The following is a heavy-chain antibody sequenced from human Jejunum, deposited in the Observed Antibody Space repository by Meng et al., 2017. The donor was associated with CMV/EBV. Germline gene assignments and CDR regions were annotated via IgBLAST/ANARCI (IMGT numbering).Heavy chain of an antibody. D-gene: IGHD1-26*01. CDR1: GGSITGYQ. V-gene: IGHV4-59*01. Sequence: LSCSVSGGSITGYQWAWVRQAPGKGLEWIGHSSGSATYNPSLKSRVTISVDASKKQFSLNLNFVTAADTALYFCARDNMGSLDFWGQGARVTVSS. J-gene: IGHJ4*02. CDR3: ARDNMGSLDF. CDR2: HSSGSA.